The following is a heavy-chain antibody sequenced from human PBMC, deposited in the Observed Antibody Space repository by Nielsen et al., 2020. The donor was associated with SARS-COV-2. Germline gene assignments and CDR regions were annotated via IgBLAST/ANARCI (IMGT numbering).Heavy chain of an antibody. V-gene: IGHV3-21*01. CDR2: ISSSSSYI. Sequence: GGSLRLSCAASGFTFSSYSMNWVRQAPGKGLEWVSSISSSSSYIYYADSMKGRFTISRDNAKNSLYLQMNSLRAEDTAVYYCARAEGRRAVADYYFDYWGQGTLVTVSS. J-gene: IGHJ4*02. CDR3: ARAEGRRAVADYYFDY. CDR1: GFTFSSYS. D-gene: IGHD6-19*01.